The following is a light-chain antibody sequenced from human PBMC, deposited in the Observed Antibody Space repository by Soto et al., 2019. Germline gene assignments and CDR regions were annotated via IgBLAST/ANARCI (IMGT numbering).Light chain of an antibody. CDR3: QQFTSYPLT. V-gene: IGKV1-13*02. CDR1: QGITST. CDR2: DAS. J-gene: IGKJ1*01. Sequence: AIQLTQSPSSLSASVGDTVTISCRASQGITSTLAWYQQKPGKTPKALIYDASTLESGVPSRCSGSRFATDFTLTISSLQPEDFATYYCQQFTSYPLTFGQGTKVEIK.